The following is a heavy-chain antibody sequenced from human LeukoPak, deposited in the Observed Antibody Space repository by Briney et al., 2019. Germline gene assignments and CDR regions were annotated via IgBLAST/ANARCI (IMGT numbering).Heavy chain of an antibody. Sequence: KPSETLSLTCAVYGGSFSGNYWSWIRQPPGKNLEWIGEINHSGSTNYNPSLKSRVTISVDTSKNQFSLKLSSVTAADTAVYYCARGSYGSGSYYSQYNWFDPWGQGTLVTVSS. D-gene: IGHD3-10*01. CDR2: INHSGST. CDR3: ARGSYGSGSYYSQYNWFDP. J-gene: IGHJ5*02. V-gene: IGHV4-34*01. CDR1: GGSFSGNY.